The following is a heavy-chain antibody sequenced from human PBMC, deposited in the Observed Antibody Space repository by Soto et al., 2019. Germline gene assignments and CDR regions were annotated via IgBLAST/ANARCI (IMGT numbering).Heavy chain of an antibody. D-gene: IGHD6-13*01. J-gene: IGHJ6*02. CDR3: ATEWKQPVPPLFYFYGMDV. Sequence: ASVKVSCKASGYTFTGYYMHWVRQAPGQGLEWMGWINPNSGGTNYAQKFQGRVTMTRDTSISTAYMELSRLRSDDTAVYYCATEWKQPVPPLFYFYGMDVLGQGTTFTVSS. CDR2: INPNSGGT. CDR1: GYTFTGYY. V-gene: IGHV1-2*02.